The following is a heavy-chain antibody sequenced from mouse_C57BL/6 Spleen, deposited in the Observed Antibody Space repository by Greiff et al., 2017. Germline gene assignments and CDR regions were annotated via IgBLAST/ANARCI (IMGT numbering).Heavy chain of an antibody. CDR2: IYPGDGDT. J-gene: IGHJ2*01. CDR3: ARYSYGSIYYFDY. V-gene: IGHV1-80*01. CDR1: GYAFSSYW. D-gene: IGHD1-1*01. Sequence: VQLQQSGAELVKPGASVKISCKASGYAFSSYWMNWVKQRPGKGLEWIGQIYPGDGDTNYNGKFKGKATRTADKSSSTAYMQLSSLTSEDSAVYFCARYSYGSIYYFDYWGQGTTLTVSS.